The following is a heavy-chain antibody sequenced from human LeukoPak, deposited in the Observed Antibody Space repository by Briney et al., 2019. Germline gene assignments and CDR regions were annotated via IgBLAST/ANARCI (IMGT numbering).Heavy chain of an antibody. CDR1: GYTFTSYD. J-gene: IGHJ4*02. D-gene: IGHD6-13*01. Sequence: ASVKVSCKASGYTFTSYDINWVRQATGQGLEWMGWMNPNSGNTGYAQKFQGRVTITRNTCISTAYMELSSLRSEDTAVYYCARGLSIAAAGNYFDYWGQGTLVTVSS. V-gene: IGHV1-8*03. CDR3: ARGLSIAAAGNYFDY. CDR2: MNPNSGNT.